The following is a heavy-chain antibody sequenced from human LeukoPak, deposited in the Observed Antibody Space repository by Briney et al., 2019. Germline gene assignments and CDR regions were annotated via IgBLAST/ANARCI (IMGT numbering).Heavy chain of an antibody. CDR2: ISSSSSYI. CDR3: ARLSVRGVIIVLPNYFDY. Sequence: GGSLRLSCAASGFTFSSYSMNWVRQAPGKGLEWVSSISSSSSYIYYADSVKGRFTISRDNAKNSLYLQMNSLRAEDTAVCYCARLSVRGVIIVLPNYFDYWGQGTLVTVSS. CDR1: GFTFSSYS. D-gene: IGHD3-10*01. J-gene: IGHJ4*02. V-gene: IGHV3-21*01.